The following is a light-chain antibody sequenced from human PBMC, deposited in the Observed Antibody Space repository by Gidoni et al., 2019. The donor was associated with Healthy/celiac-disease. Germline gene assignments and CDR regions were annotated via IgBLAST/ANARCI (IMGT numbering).Light chain of an antibody. CDR1: QSVLYSSNNKNY. CDR3: QQYYSTPYT. Sequence: DIVMTHSPDSLAVCLGERATINCKSSQSVLYSSNNKNYLAWYQQKPGQPPKLLIYWASTRESGVPDRFSGSGSGTDFTLTISSLQAEDVAVYYCQQYYSTPYTFGQGTKLEIK. V-gene: IGKV4-1*01. J-gene: IGKJ2*01. CDR2: WAS.